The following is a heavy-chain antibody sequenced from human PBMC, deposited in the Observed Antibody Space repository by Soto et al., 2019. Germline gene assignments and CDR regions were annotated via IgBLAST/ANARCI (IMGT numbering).Heavy chain of an antibody. Sequence: QVQLQELGPGLVKPSETLSLTCTVSGDSMNSYYWSWIRETPGKGLDWLGNIYYTGSTNYNPSLESRVTISVDTSRNQFSLKLSSVTAADTAVYYCARVFPYGDFPYYFDYWGQGTLVTVSS. D-gene: IGHD4-17*01. J-gene: IGHJ4*02. CDR3: ARVFPYGDFPYYFDY. V-gene: IGHV4-59*01. CDR2: IYYTGST. CDR1: GDSMNSYY.